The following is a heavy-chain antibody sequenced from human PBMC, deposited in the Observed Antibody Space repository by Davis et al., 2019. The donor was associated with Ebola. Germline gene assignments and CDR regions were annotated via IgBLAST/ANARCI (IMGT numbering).Heavy chain of an antibody. CDR1: GFIFSSHN. J-gene: IGHJ1*01. Sequence: GGSLRLSCEGSGFIFSSHNMNWVRQVPGKGLEWVSSISSSNYVYYADSVKGRFTISRDNSKNTMYLEVKSLRGDDTAVYYCATAPLWGQGTLVTVSS. CDR2: ISSSNYV. CDR3: ATAPL. V-gene: IGHV3-21*01.